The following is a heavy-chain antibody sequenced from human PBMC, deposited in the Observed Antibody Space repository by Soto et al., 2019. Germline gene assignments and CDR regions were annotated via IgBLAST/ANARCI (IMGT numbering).Heavy chain of an antibody. CDR1: GGSISSGGYY. J-gene: IGHJ5*02. Sequence: SETLSLTCTVSGGSISSGGYYWSWIRQHPGKGLEWIGYIYYSGSTYYNPSLKSRVTISVDTSKNQFSLKLSSVTAADTAVYYCAREGSGGYSYGYNWFDPWGQGTLVTVSS. V-gene: IGHV4-31*03. CDR3: AREGSGGYSYGYNWFDP. CDR2: IYYSGST. D-gene: IGHD5-18*01.